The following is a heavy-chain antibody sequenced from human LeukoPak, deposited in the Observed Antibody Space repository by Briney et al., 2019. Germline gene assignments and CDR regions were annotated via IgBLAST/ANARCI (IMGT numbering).Heavy chain of an antibody. V-gene: IGHV1-2*02. CDR3: ARDLGYYDSSGYWSNY. J-gene: IGHJ4*02. CDR2: INPNSGDT. Sequence: ASVKVSCKASGYTFIFYYIHWVRQAPGQGLEWMGWINPNSGDTKYAQKFQGGVTMTRETSISTAYMELSRLRSDDTAVYYCARDLGYYDSSGYWSNYWGQGTLVTVSS. CDR1: GYTFIFYY. D-gene: IGHD3-22*01.